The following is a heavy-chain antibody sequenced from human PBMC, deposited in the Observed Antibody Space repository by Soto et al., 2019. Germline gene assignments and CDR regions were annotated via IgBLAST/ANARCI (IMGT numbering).Heavy chain of an antibody. CDR2: ISSSGSTT. CDR1: GFTFSSHA. CDR3: VRENNGGPEF. J-gene: IGHJ4*02. D-gene: IGHD1-20*01. V-gene: IGHV3-11*04. Sequence: GGSLRLSCAVSGFTFSSHAMSWIRQAPGKGLEWVSYISSSGSTTYYADSVRGRFTISRDNAKNSLILQMNSLRTEDTAIYYCVRENNGGPEFWGQGTMVTAPQ.